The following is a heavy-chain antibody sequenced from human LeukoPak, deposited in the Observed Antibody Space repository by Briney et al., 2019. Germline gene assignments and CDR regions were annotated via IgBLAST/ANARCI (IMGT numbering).Heavy chain of an antibody. CDR1: GHSISSGYY. D-gene: IGHD2-8*01. J-gene: IGHJ5*02. V-gene: IGHV4-38-2*01. CDR3: ARHASLLDGVNA. CDR2: IYHSGST. Sequence: SETLSLTCAVSGHSISSGYYWGWIRQPPGKGLEWIGSIYHSGSTHYNPSLKSRVTISVDTSKNQFSLKLSSVTAADTAVYYCARHASLLDGVNAWGQGTLVTVSS.